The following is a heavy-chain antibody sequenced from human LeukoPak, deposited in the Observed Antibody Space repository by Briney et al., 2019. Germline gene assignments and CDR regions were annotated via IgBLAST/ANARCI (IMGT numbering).Heavy chain of an antibody. D-gene: IGHD3-3*01. CDR2: IFSNDEK. CDR3: ARMSDFWSGYYIHY. CDR1: GLSPSNARMG. J-gene: IGHJ4*02. V-gene: IGHV2-26*01. Sequence: ESGPTLVNPTETLTLTCTVSGLSPSNARMGVSWIRQPPGKALEWLAHIFSNDEKSYSTSLKSRLTISKDTSKSQVVLTMTNMDPVDTATYYCARMSDFWSGYYIHYWGQGTLVTVSS.